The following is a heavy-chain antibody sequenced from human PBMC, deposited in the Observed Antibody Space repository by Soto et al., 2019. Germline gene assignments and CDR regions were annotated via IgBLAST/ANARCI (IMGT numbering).Heavy chain of an antibody. D-gene: IGHD1-26*01. J-gene: IGHJ4*02. CDR1: GFTFSISS. V-gene: IGHV3-30-3*01. Sequence: LRLSCAASGFTFSISSMHWVRQAPGKGLEWVAVLSYDGSSKYYADSVKGRFTISRDNSKNTLDLQMNSLRSEDTALYYCGGSGSYQRIDYWGQGTLVTVSS. CDR2: LSYDGSSK. CDR3: GGSGSYQRIDY.